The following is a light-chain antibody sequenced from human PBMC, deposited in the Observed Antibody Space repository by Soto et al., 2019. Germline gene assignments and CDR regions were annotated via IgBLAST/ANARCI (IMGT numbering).Light chain of an antibody. CDR2: AAS. Sequence: EIVLTQSPATLSLSPGERATLSCRASQSVSSYLAWYQQKPGQAPRLFIYAASNRATGIPARFTGSGSVTDFTLTITTLEPEDFAVYYCQQYGSSPRTFGLGTKVDIK. CDR1: QSVSSY. V-gene: IGKV3-11*01. CDR3: QQYGSSPRT. J-gene: IGKJ1*01.